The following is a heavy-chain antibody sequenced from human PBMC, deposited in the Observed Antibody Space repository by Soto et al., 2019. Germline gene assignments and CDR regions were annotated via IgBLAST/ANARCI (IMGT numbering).Heavy chain of an antibody. CDR1: GGSFSGYY. D-gene: IGHD6-13*01. CDR3: ATNIKTAAAENWFDP. V-gene: IGHV4-34*01. Sequence: SETLSLTCAVYGGSFSGYYWSWIRQPPGKGLEWIGEINHSGSTNYNPSLKSRVTISVDTSKNQFSLKLSSVTAADTAVYYCATNIKTAAAENWFDPWGQGTLVTVSS. CDR2: INHSGST. J-gene: IGHJ5*02.